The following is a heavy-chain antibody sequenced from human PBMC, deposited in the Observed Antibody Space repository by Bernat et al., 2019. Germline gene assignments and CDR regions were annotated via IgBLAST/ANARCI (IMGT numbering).Heavy chain of an antibody. V-gene: IGHV4-39*01. CDR2: IYYSGST. Sequence: QLQLQESDPGLVKPSETLSLTCTVSGGSISSSSYYWGWIRQPPGKGLEWIGSIYYSGSTYYNPSLKSRVTISVDTSKNQFSLTLSSVTAADTAVYYCARGGLLWFGEDRPDGVPYFQHWGQGTLVTVSS. CDR1: GGSISSSSYY. D-gene: IGHD3-10*01. CDR3: ARGGLLWFGEDRPDGVPYFQH. J-gene: IGHJ1*01.